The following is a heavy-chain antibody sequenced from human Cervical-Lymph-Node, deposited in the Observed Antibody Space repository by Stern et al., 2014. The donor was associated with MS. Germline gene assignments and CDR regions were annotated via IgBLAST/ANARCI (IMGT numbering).Heavy chain of an antibody. J-gene: IGHJ6*02. D-gene: IGHD3-22*01. CDR3: AAGYYYDSSGSTSDYYYGMDV. CDR2: IFVGSGNT. Sequence: QMQLVQSGPEVKKPGTSVKVSCKASGFTFTSSAVQWVRQARGQRLEWIGWIFVGSGNTNYAQKFQERVTITRDMSTSTAYMELSSLRSEDTAVYYCAAGYYYDSSGSTSDYYYGMDVWGQGTTVTVSS. V-gene: IGHV1-58*01. CDR1: GFTFTSSA.